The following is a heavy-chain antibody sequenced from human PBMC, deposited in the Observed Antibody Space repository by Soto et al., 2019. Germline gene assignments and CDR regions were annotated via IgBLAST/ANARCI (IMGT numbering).Heavy chain of an antibody. CDR1: GFTFSSYA. CDR3: ARRGPGTYFEY. V-gene: IGHV3-23*01. Sequence: EVQLLDSGGGLVQPGGSLRLSCAASGFTFSSYAMNWVRQAPGKGLEWVSVISGSGDSTYYAASVKGRFTISRDNSKNTLYLHMHSLRTEDTAVYYCARRGPGTYFEYWGQGTLVTVSS. J-gene: IGHJ4*02. D-gene: IGHD6-13*01. CDR2: ISGSGDST.